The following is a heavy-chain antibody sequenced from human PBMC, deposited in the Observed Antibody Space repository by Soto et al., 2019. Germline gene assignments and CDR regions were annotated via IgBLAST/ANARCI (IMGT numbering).Heavy chain of an antibody. V-gene: IGHV4-59*01. CDR3: ARRYGGNFDF. J-gene: IGHJ4*02. D-gene: IGHD1-26*01. Sequence: SETLSLTCTVSGGSISSYYWSWIRQPPGKGLEWIGYIYYSGSTNYNPSLKSRVTISVDTSKNQFSLKLSSVTAADTAVYYCARRYGGNFDFWGQGTLVTAPQ. CDR1: GGSISSYY. CDR2: IYYSGST.